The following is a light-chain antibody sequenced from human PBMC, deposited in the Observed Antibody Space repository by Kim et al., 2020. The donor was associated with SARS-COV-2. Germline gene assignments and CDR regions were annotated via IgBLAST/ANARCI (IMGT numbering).Light chain of an antibody. CDR1: QSVSSSY. J-gene: IGKJ2*01. Sequence: EIVLTQSPGTLSLSPGERATLSCRASQSVSSSYFAWYQQKPGQAPRLLIYGASTRATGIPDRFSGSGSGTDFTLTISRLEPEDFAVYYCQQYGSSPPYTFGQGTSWRS. CDR2: GAS. CDR3: QQYGSSPPYT. V-gene: IGKV3-20*01.